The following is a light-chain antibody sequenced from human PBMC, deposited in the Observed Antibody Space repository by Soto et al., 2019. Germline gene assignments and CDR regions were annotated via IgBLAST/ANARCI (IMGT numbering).Light chain of an antibody. V-gene: IGKV1-5*01. CDR2: DAS. CDR1: QGITSW. Sequence: DIQMTQSPSSVSASVGDRVTISCRASQGITSWLAWYQQKPGKAPKLLIYDASTLRSGVPSRFSGGGSGTEFTLTISSLQPDDFATYYCQQYNTYSTFGQGTRLEIK. CDR3: QQYNTYST. J-gene: IGKJ5*01.